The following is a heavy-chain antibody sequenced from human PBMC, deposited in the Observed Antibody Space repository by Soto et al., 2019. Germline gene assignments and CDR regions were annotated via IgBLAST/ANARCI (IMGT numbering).Heavy chain of an antibody. CDR3: AREVSTSTRIVVGPAAIRRARRWFDP. V-gene: IGHV4-34*01. CDR1: GGSFSGYY. J-gene: IGHJ5*02. CDR2: INHSGST. D-gene: IGHD2-2*01. Sequence: QVQLQQLGAGLLKPSETLSLTCAVYGGSFSGYYWSWIRQPPWKGLEWIGEINHSGSTNYNPSLKSRVTISEDTSENQCALKLRSVTAADTAVYYCAREVSTSTRIVVGPAAIRRARRWFDPWGQGPLVTVSS.